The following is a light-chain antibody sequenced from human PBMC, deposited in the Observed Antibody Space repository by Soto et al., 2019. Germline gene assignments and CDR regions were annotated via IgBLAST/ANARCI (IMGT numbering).Light chain of an antibody. CDR1: QGIRND. CDR2: AAS. CDR3: LQDYNYPLT. J-gene: IGKJ4*01. Sequence: AIQMTQSPSSLSASVGDRVTITCRASQGIRNDLGWYQQKPGKAPKLLTYAASSLQSGVPSRFSGSGSGTDFTLTISILQPEDFATYYCLQDYNYPLTFGGGTKVDIK. V-gene: IGKV1-6*01.